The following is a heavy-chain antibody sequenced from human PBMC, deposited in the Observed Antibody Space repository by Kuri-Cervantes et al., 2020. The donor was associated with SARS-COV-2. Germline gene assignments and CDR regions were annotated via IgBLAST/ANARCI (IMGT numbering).Heavy chain of an antibody. CDR2: IIPIFGTA. CDR3: ASGGVRGAPGYYFDY. Sequence: SVKVSCKVSGYTLTELSMHWVRQAPGQGLEWMGGIIPIFGTANYAQKFQGRVTITADKSTSTAYMELSSLRSEDTAVYYCASGGVRGAPGYYFDYWGQGTLVTVSS. J-gene: IGHJ4*02. CDR1: GYTLTELS. D-gene: IGHD3-10*01. V-gene: IGHV1-69*06.